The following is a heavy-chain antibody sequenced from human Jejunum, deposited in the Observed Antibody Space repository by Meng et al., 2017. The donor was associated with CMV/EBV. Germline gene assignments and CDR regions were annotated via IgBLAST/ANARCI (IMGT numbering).Heavy chain of an antibody. J-gene: IGHJ4*02. D-gene: IGHD5-18*01. V-gene: IGHV3-23*01. CDR3: AKSLVDTAMDLDE. CDR2: IARSDRT. CDR1: VFTSSSFP. Sequence: ASVFTSSSFPMQWVRQVPGNVLGWVSTIARSDRTYYSASVRGRFTISRDNSMNTLHLQMNSLRAEDTAVYYFAKSLVDTAMDLDEWSQETLVTVSS.